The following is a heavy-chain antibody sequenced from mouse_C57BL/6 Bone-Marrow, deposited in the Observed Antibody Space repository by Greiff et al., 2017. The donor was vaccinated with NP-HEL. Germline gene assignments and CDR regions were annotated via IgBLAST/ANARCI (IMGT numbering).Heavy chain of an antibody. J-gene: IGHJ3*01. D-gene: IGHD1-1*01. Sequence: VKLVESGPGLVQPSQSLSITCTVSGFSLTSYGVHWVRQSPGKGLEWLGVIWSGGSTDYNAAFISRLSISKDNSKSQVFFKMNSLQADDTAIYYCARNCYYGSSYGFAYWGQGTLVTVSA. V-gene: IGHV2-2*01. CDR1: GFSLTSYG. CDR3: ARNCYYGSSYGFAY. CDR2: IWSGGST.